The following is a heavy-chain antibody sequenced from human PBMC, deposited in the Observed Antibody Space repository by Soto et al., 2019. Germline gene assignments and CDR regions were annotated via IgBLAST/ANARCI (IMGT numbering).Heavy chain of an antibody. CDR2: IKSKTDGGTT. CDR3: IVTTTVTFYYGMDV. J-gene: IGHJ6*02. Sequence: EVQLVESGGGLVKPGGSLRLSCAASGFTFSKAWMNWVRQAPGKGLEWVGRIKSKTDGGTTDYAAPAKGRFTVSRDDSKNTLYLQMTSLKTEDTAMYYCIVTTTVTFYYGMDVWGQGTTVTVSS. V-gene: IGHV3-15*01. D-gene: IGHD4-17*01. CDR1: GFTFSKAW.